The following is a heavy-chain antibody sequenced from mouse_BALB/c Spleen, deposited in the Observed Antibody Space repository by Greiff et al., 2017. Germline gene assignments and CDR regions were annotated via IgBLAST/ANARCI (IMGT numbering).Heavy chain of an antibody. CDR1: GYTFSSYW. CDR3: ARTPVRRDSFAY. V-gene: IGHV1-9*01. CDR2: ILPGSGST. J-gene: IGHJ3*01. D-gene: IGHD2-14*01. Sequence: QVQLKQSGAELMKPGASVKISCKATGYTFSSYWIEWVKQRPGHGLEWIGEILPGSGSTNYNEKFKGKATFTADTSSNTAYMQLSSLTSEDSAVYYCARTPVRRDSFAYWGQGTLVTVSA.